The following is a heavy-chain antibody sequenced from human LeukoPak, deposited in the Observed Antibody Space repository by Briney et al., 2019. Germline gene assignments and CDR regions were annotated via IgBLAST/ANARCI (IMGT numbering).Heavy chain of an antibody. V-gene: IGHV3-21*04. CDR1: GFTFSSYS. D-gene: IGHD2-15*01. J-gene: IGHJ4*02. CDR3: AGDRTGYFDC. CDR2: ISSSSSYI. Sequence: GGSLRLSCAASGFTFSSYSMNWVRQAPGKGLEWVSSISSSSSYIYYADSVKGRFTISRDNSRNTLYLQMNSLRAEDTAVYYCAGDRTGYFDCWGQGTLVTVSS.